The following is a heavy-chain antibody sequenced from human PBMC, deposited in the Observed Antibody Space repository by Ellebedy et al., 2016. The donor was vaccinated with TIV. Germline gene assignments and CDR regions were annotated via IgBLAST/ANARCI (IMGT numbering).Heavy chain of an antibody. CDR3: AKDSSFDY. J-gene: IGHJ4*02. V-gene: IGHV3-7*03. CDR1: GFTFSDSW. CDR2: IKEDDSEK. Sequence: GESLKISXAASGFTFSDSWMNWVRQAPGKGLEWVANIKEDDSEKYYVGSVQGRFTISRDNAKNTLYLQMNSLRAEDTAVYYCAKDSSFDYWGQGTLVTVSS.